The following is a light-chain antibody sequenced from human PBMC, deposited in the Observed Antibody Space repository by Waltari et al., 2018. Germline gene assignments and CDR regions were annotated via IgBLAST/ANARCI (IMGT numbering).Light chain of an antibody. J-gene: IGKJ4*01. CDR1: QSLLYNSNNKNY. CDR3: QQYYSTPPLT. CDR2: WAS. V-gene: IGKV4-1*01. Sequence: DIVMTQSPDSLAVSLGEKATINCKSNQSLLYNSNNKNYLAWYQQKPGQPLKLFFYWASSRESGVPDRVSGSGSGTDFTLTIGSLQAEDVAVYYCQQYYSTPPLTFGGGTKVEIK.